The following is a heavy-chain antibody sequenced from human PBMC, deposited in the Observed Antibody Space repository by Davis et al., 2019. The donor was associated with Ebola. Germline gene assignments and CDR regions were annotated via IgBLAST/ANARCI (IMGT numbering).Heavy chain of an antibody. CDR1: GFTVSSNY. Sequence: GGSLRLSCAASGFTVSSNYMSWVRQAPGKGLEWVSVIYSGGSTYYADSVKGRFTISRDNSKNTLYLQMNSLRAEDTAVYYCARDPRITIFGVGNYYYYGMDVWGQGTTVTVSS. V-gene: IGHV3-53*01. CDR2: IYSGGST. D-gene: IGHD3-3*01. J-gene: IGHJ6*02. CDR3: ARDPRITIFGVGNYYYYGMDV.